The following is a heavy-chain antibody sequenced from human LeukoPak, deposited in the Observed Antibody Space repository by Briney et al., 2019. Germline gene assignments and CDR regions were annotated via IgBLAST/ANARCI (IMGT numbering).Heavy chain of an antibody. CDR1: GGSISSGGYY. V-gene: IGHV4-61*08. D-gene: IGHD1-20*01. Sequence: SQTLSLTCTVSGGSISSGGYYWSWIRQPPGKGLEWIGYIYYSGSTNYNPSLKSRVTISVDTSKNQFSLKLSSVTAADTAVYYCARRGINWSFDYWGQGTLVTVSS. CDR3: ARRGINWSFDY. J-gene: IGHJ4*02. CDR2: IYYSGST.